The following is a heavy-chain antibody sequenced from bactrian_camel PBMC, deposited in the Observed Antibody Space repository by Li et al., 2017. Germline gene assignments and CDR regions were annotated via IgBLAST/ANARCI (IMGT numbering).Heavy chain of an antibody. J-gene: IGHJ4*01. V-gene: IGHV3S55*01. Sequence: HVQLVESGGGSVQAGGSLTLSCAASELTLSDHCAGWFRQTPGKEREGVASVNLDDYAHVAPSVRGRFTISKDNAKNTLSLHMNTLQPEDTGTYFCAARRRPCGTNLSPTVYNFWGQGTQVTVS. CDR1: ELTLSDHC. CDR2: VNLDDYA. D-gene: IGHD2*01. CDR3: AARRRPCGTNLSPTVYNF.